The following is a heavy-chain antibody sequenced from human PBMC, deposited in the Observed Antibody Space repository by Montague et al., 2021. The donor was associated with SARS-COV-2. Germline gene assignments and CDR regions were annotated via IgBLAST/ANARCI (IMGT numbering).Heavy chain of an antibody. Sequence: TLSLTCTVSGGSISSGGYYWSWIRQHPGKGLEWIGYFYYSGSTYYNPSLKSRVTISVDTSKNQFSLKLSSVTAADTAVYYCATESLGYCSSTSCYGPHYGMDVWGQGTTVTVSS. J-gene: IGHJ6*02. CDR1: GGSISSGGYY. CDR3: ATESLGYCSSTSCYGPHYGMDV. D-gene: IGHD2-2*01. CDR2: FYYSGST. V-gene: IGHV4-31*03.